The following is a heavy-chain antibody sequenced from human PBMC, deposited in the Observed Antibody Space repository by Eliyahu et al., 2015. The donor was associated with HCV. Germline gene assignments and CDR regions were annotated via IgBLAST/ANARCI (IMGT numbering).Heavy chain of an antibody. CDR3: ARWVSKRIAAAGAQDYDYYGIDV. D-gene: IGHD6-13*01. CDR1: GGSFSDYY. Sequence: QVQLQQWGAGLLKPSETLSLTCAVYGGSFSDYYWIWIRQPPVKGLEWIGEINHSGSTNYNPSLRSRVTISVDTSKNQFSLKLISVTTADTAVYYCARWVSKRIAAAGAQDYDYYGIDVWGRGTTVIVSS. V-gene: IGHV4-34*01. CDR2: INHSGST. J-gene: IGHJ6*02.